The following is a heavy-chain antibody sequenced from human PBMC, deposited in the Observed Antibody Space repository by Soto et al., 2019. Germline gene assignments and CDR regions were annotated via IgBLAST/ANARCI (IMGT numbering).Heavy chain of an antibody. CDR3: ARGKYDYIWGSYRYTDNAYFDY. CDR2: ISAYNGNT. Sequence: ASVKVSCKASGYTFTSYGISWVRQAPGQGLEWMGWISAYNGNTNYAQKLQGRVTMTTDTSTSPAYMELRSLRSDDTAVYYCARGKYDYIWGSYRYTDNAYFDYWGQGTLVTVSS. V-gene: IGHV1-18*01. J-gene: IGHJ4*02. CDR1: GYTFTSYG. D-gene: IGHD3-16*02.